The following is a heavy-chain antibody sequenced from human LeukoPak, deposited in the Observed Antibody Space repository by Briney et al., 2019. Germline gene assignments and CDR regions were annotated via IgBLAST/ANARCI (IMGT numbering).Heavy chain of an antibody. CDR2: IYYSGST. CDR1: GGSISSYY. J-gene: IGHJ5*02. CDR3: ARLKYNWFDP. Sequence: LSETLSLTCTVSGGSISSYYWSWIRQPPGKGLEWIGYIYYSGSTNYNPSLKSRVTISVDTSKNQFSLKLSSVTAADTAVYYCARLKYNWFDPWGQGTLVTVSS. V-gene: IGHV4-59*08.